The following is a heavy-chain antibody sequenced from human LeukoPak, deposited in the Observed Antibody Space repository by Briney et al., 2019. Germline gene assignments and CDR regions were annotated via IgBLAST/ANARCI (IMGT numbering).Heavy chain of an antibody. CDR1: GFRFSDYS. J-gene: IGHJ4*02. V-gene: IGHV3-48*01. CDR3: ARDYKYAFDN. Sequence: GSLRLSCAASGFRFSDYSMNWVRQAPGKGLEWISYIGISSGNTNYADSVKGRFTISGHKAKNSLYLQMNSLRVEDTAVYYCARDYKYAFDNWGQGTLVTVSS. D-gene: IGHD5-24*01. CDR2: IGISSGNT.